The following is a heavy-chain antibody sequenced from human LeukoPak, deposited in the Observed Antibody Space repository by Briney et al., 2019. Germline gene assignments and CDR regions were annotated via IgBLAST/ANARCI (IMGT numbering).Heavy chain of an antibody. Sequence: SETLSLTCTVSGGSINSYYWNWIRQPPGKGLEWFGYIYYTGSTNYNPSLKSRVAISVDTSKNQFSLRLNSVTAADTAVYYCAGRGRGSSWSSFDYWGRGVLVTVSS. D-gene: IGHD6-13*01. CDR2: IYYTGST. V-gene: IGHV4-59*12. J-gene: IGHJ4*02. CDR1: GGSINSYY. CDR3: AGRGRGSSWSSFDY.